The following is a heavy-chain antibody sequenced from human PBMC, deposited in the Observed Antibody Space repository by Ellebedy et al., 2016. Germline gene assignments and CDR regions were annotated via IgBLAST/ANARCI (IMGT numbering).Heavy chain of an antibody. J-gene: IGHJ4*02. Sequence: ASVKVSXXVSGYTLTELSMHWVRQAPGKGLEWMGGFDPEDGETIYAQKFQGRVTMTEDTSTDTAYMELSSLRSEDTAVYYCATGIVVVKLKAVGDYWGQGTLVTVSS. CDR3: ATGIVVVKLKAVGDY. D-gene: IGHD3-22*01. V-gene: IGHV1-24*01. CDR1: GYTLTELS. CDR2: FDPEDGET.